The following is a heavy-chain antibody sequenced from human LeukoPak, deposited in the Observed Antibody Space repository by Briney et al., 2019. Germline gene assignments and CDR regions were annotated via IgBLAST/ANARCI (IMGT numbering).Heavy chain of an antibody. J-gene: IGHJ4*02. CDR3: ARHSSSWYRPAD. CDR2: IYYSGST. D-gene: IGHD6-13*01. Sequence: SETLSLTCTVSGGSISSYYWSWIRQPPGKGLEWIGYIYYSGSTNYNASLKSRVTISVDTSKNQFSLKLSSVTAADTAVYYCARHSSSWYRPADWGQGTLVTVSS. V-gene: IGHV4-59*08. CDR1: GGSISSYY.